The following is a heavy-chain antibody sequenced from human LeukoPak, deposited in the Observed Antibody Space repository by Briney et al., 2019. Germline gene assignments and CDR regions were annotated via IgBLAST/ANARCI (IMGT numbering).Heavy chain of an antibody. CDR3: ARGTSTVVTPNYYYYYCMDV. CDR1: GDSFSDYY. J-gene: IGHJ6*03. D-gene: IGHD4-23*01. Sequence: SETLSLTCAVYGDSFSDYYWTWIRQPPGKGLEWIGEINHSGSTNYNPSLKSRVTISVDTSKNQFSLKLSSVTAADTAVYYCARGTSTVVTPNYYYYYCMDVWGKGTTVTVSS. V-gene: IGHV4-34*01. CDR2: INHSGST.